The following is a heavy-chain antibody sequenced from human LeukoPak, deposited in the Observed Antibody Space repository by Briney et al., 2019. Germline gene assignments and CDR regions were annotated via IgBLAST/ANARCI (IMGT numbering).Heavy chain of an antibody. CDR2: IDKNGREK. J-gene: IGHJ4*02. CDR3: ATYTQNFGAPGTDY. V-gene: IGHV3-7*01. Sequence: GGSLRLSCTVSGFTFSNYWMRWVRQAPGKGLEWVASIDKNGREKRYVDSVEGRFTISRDNAKNSAYLQMTSLGAEDTAVYYCATYTQNFGAPGTDYWGQGTLVTVSS. D-gene: IGHD3-10*01. CDR1: GFTFSNYW.